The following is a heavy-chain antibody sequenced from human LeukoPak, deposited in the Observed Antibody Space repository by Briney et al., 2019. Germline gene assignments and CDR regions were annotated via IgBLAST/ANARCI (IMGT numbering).Heavy chain of an antibody. J-gene: IGHJ6*02. CDR2: IYYSGST. D-gene: IGHD3-16*02. V-gene: IGHV4-59*01. Sequence: SETLSLTCTVSGGSISSYYWSWIRQPPGKGLEWIGYIYYSGSTNYNPSLKSRVTISVDTSKNQFSLKLSSVTAADTAVYYCARAYRPGGMDVWGQGTTVTVSS. CDR1: GGSISSYY. CDR3: ARAYRPGGMDV.